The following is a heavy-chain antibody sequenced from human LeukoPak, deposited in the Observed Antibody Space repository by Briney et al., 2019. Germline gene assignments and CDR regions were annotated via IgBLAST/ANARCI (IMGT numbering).Heavy chain of an antibody. D-gene: IGHD3-10*01. V-gene: IGHV3-23*01. J-gene: IGHJ4*02. CDR3: AKDREVGYYYGSGSYGDLDY. CDR1: GFTFSSYA. CDR2: ISGSGGST. Sequence: GGSLRLSCAASGFTFSSYAMSWVRQAPGKGLEWVSAISGSGGSTYYADSVRGRFTISRDNSKNTLYLQMNSLRAEDTAVYYCAKDREVGYYYGSGSYGDLDYWGQGTLVTVSS.